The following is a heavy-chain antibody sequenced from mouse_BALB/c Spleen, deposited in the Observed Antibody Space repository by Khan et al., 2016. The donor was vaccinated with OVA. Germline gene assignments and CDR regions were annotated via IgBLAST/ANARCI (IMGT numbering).Heavy chain of an antibody. CDR3: TRDYSYYYGSSPFAY. CDR1: GYTFTSYW. J-gene: IGHJ3*01. CDR2: IYPGSGLT. D-gene: IGHD1-1*01. Sequence: LQQPGSELVRPGASVKLSCKASGYTFTSYWMHWVKQRPGQGLEWIGNIYPGSGLTNYGEKFKSRASLTVDTSSSTVYMQLSSLTSEDSAVYYCTRDYSYYYGSSPFAYWGQGTLVTVSA. V-gene: IGHV1S22*01.